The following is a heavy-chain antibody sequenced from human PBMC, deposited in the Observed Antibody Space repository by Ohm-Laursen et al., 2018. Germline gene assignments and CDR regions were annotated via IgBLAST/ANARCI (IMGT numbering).Heavy chain of an antibody. CDR1: GFTFSDYY. J-gene: IGHJ4*02. CDR3: AKIIVVVTAALLYFDY. D-gene: IGHD2-21*02. CDR2: ISSSSSYI. V-gene: IGHV3-11*03. Sequence: SLRLSCAASGFTFSDYYMSWIRQAPGKGLEWVSSISSSSSYIYYADSVKGRFTISRDNAKNSLYLQMNSLRAEDTALYYCAKIIVVVTAALLYFDYWGQGTLVTVSS.